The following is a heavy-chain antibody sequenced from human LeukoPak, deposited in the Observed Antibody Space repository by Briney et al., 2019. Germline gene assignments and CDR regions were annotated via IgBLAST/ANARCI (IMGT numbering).Heavy chain of an antibody. CDR2: FSGSGGST. CDR1: GFTFSSYA. Sequence: GGSLRLSCAASGFTFSSYAMSWVRQAPGKGLEWVSVFSGSGGSTYYADSVKGRFTISRDNSKNTLYLQMNSLRVEDTAVYYCGRTSGYSSGWYYFDYWGQGTLVTVSS. J-gene: IGHJ4*02. D-gene: IGHD6-19*01. CDR3: GRTSGYSSGWYYFDY. V-gene: IGHV3-23*01.